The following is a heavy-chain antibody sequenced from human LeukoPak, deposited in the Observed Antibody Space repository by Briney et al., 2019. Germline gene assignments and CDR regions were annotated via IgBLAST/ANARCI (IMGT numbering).Heavy chain of an antibody. J-gene: IGHJ4*02. V-gene: IGHV4-34*01. CDR2: INHSGST. CDR3: ARHYDSSGYYSDY. CDR1: GGSFSGYY. D-gene: IGHD3-22*01. Sequence: SETLSLTCAVYGGSFSGYYWRWIRQAPGKGLEWIGEINHSGSTNYNPSLKSRVTISVDTYKNQFSLKLSSVTAADTAVYYCARHYDSSGYYSDYWGQGTLVTVSS.